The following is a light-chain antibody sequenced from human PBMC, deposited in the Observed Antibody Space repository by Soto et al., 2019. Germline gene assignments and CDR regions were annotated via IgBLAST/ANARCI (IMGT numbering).Light chain of an antibody. CDR1: QSISSH. Sequence: EIVLTQSPATLSLSPGERATLSCRASQSISSHLAWYQQKPGQAPRLLMYDVSNRATDIPARFSGSGSGTDFTLTINSLVPEDFAVYYCQQRPNWPLTFGGGTKVEIK. CDR2: DVS. CDR3: QQRPNWPLT. V-gene: IGKV3-11*01. J-gene: IGKJ4*01.